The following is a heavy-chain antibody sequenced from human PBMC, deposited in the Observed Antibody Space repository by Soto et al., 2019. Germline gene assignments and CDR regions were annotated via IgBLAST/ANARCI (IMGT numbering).Heavy chain of an antibody. D-gene: IGHD3-22*01. CDR1: GGSISSGGYY. CDR3: ARETYYYESTPPYAFDI. J-gene: IGHJ3*02. CDR2: IYYSGST. V-gene: IGHV4-31*03. Sequence: QVQLQESGPGLVKPSQTLSLTCTVSGGSISSGGYYWSWIRQHPGKGLEWIGYIYYSGSTYYNPSLKRRVTISVDTSKHQFSLKLSSVTAADTAVYYCARETYYYESTPPYAFDIWGQGTMVTVSS.